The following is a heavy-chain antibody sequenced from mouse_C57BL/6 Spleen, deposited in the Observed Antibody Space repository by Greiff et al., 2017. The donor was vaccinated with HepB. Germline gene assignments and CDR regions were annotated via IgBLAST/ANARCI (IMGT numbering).Heavy chain of an antibody. CDR3: ARDEGGSSYVFYAMDY. CDR1: GFTFSSYA. Sequence: EVKLVESGGGLVKPGGSLKLSCAASGFTFSSYAMSWVRQTPEKRLEWVATISDGGSYTYYPDNVKGRFTISRDNAKNNLYLQMSHLKSEDTAMYYCARDEGGSSYVFYAMDYWGQGTSVTVSS. J-gene: IGHJ4*01. D-gene: IGHD1-1*01. V-gene: IGHV5-4*01. CDR2: ISDGGSYT.